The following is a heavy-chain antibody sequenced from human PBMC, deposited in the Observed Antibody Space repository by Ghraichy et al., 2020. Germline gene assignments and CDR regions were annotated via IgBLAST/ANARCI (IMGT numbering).Heavy chain of an antibody. CDR2: IYYSGST. Sequence: SETLSLTCTVSGGSISSSSYYWGWIRQPPGKGLEWIGSIYYSGSTSYNPSLKSRVTISVDTSKNQFSLKLTSVTAADTAVFYCARHLYDKSGYYYLGAFDSWGQGTMVTVSS. CDR1: GGSISSSSYY. CDR3: ARHLYDKSGYYYLGAFDS. V-gene: IGHV4-39*01. D-gene: IGHD3-22*01. J-gene: IGHJ3*02.